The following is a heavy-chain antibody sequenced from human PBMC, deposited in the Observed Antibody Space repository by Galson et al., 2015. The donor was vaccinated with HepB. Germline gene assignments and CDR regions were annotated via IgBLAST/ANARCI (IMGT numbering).Heavy chain of an antibody. CDR3: ARARNQLVVQGVDWFDP. Sequence: SETLSLTCAVYGGSFSGYYWSWIRQPPGKGLEWIGEINHSGSTNYNPSLESRVTISVDTSKNQFSLKLSSVTAADTAVYYCARARNQLVVQGVDWFDPWGQGTLVTVSS. CDR1: GGSFSGYY. D-gene: IGHD3-10*01. CDR2: INHSGST. J-gene: IGHJ5*02. V-gene: IGHV4-34*01.